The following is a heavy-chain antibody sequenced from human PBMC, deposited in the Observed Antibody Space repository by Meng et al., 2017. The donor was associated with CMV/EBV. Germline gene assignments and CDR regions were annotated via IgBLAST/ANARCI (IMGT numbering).Heavy chain of an antibody. CDR2: INWNGGST. D-gene: IGHD1-26*01. V-gene: IGHV3-20*04. Sequence: GGSLRLSCAASGFTFDDYGMSWVRQAPGKGLEWVSGINWNGGSTGYADSVKGRFTISRDNAKNSLYLQMNSLRAEDTALYYCARAQSGSYAQTPFDYWGQGTLVTVSS. CDR1: GFTFDDYG. CDR3: ARAQSGSYAQTPFDY. J-gene: IGHJ4*02.